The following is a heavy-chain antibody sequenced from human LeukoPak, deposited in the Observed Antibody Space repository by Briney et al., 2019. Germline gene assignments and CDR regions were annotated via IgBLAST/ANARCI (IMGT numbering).Heavy chain of an antibody. CDR3: ARELRGTVAGAQFDY. D-gene: IGHD6-19*01. Sequence: PGGSLRLSCAASGFKFDDYAMHWVRQAPGKGLEWVSGISWNSGSIGYADSVKGRFTISRDNAKNSLYLQMNSLRAEDTALYYCARELRGTVAGAQFDYWGQGTLVTVSS. J-gene: IGHJ4*02. CDR1: GFKFDDYA. CDR2: ISWNSGSI. V-gene: IGHV3-9*01.